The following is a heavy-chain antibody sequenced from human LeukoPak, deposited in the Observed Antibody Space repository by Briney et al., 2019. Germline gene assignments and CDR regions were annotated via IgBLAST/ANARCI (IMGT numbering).Heavy chain of an antibody. Sequence: GGSLRLSCAASGFTFSSYAMHWVRQAPGKGLEWVAVISYDGSNKYYADSVKGRFTISRDNSKNTLYLQMNSLRAEDTAVYYCARDSVVVNDYWGQGTLVTVSS. J-gene: IGHJ4*02. D-gene: IGHD2-15*01. V-gene: IGHV3-30*04. CDR3: ARDSVVVNDY. CDR1: GFTFSSYA. CDR2: ISYDGSNK.